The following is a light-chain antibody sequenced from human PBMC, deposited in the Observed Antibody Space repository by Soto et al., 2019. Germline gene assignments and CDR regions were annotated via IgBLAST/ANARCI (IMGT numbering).Light chain of an antibody. Sequence: QSGLTQTASVSGSPGQSITMSCTGGRSEVGGYNLVSWYQQHPGKAPKLLISDDNKRPSGVSDRFSGSKSGNTASLTISGLQAEDEGDYYCSSYAGRITLVFGGGTKLTVL. CDR3: SSYAGRITLV. J-gene: IGLJ2*01. V-gene: IGLV2-23*01. CDR1: RSEVGGYNL. CDR2: DDN.